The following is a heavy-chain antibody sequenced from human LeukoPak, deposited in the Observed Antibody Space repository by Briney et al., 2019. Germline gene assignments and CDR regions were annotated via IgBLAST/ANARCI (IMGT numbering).Heavy chain of an antibody. CDR1: GRTFSGHW. D-gene: IGHD3-10*01. CDR3: ARDPDMVRGVNFDY. Sequence: GGSLRLSCAASGRTFSGHWMNWVRQAPGKGLEWVANINQDGSEKYYVDSVKGRFTISRDNTKNSLYLQMNSLRAEDTAVYYCARDPDMVRGVNFDYWGQGTLVTVSS. V-gene: IGHV3-7*03. CDR2: INQDGSEK. J-gene: IGHJ4*02.